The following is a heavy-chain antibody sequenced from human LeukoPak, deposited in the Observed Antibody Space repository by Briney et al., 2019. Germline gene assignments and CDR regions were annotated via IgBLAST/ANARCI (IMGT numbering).Heavy chain of an antibody. CDR2: IYHSGST. CDR1: GGSISSSNW. J-gene: IGHJ4*02. CDR3: ARLNPYYYGSGSYSVY. D-gene: IGHD3-10*01. V-gene: IGHV4-4*02. Sequence: SETLSLTCAVSGGSISSSNWWSWVRQPPGKGLEWIGEIYHSGSTNYNPSLKSRVTISVDKSKNQCSLKLSSVTAADTAVYYCARLNPYYYGSGSYSVYWGQGTLVTVSS.